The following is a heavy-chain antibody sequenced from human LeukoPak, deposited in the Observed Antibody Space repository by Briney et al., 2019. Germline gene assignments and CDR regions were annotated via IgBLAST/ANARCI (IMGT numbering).Heavy chain of an antibody. CDR1: GFTFSSYA. CDR2: IYSGGST. Sequence: PGGSLRLSCAASGFTFSSYAMSWVRQAPGKGLEWVSVIYSGGSTYYADSVKGRFTISRDNSKNTLYLQMNSLRAEDTAVYYCARTTATWFPWGQGTLVTVSS. J-gene: IGHJ5*02. CDR3: ARTTATWFP. V-gene: IGHV3-66*01. D-gene: IGHD4-17*01.